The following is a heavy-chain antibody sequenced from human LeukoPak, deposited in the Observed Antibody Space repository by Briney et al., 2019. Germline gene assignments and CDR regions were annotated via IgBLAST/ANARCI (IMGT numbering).Heavy chain of an antibody. V-gene: IGHV3-23*01. J-gene: IGHJ4*02. Sequence: GGSLRLSCAASGFTFSSYAMSWVRQAPGKGLEWASAISGSGGSTYYADSVKGRFTISRDNSKNTLYLQMNSLRAEDTAVYYCAKAKGYDSSGYPYYFDYWGQGTLVTVSS. CDR3: AKAKGYDSSGYPYYFDY. CDR2: ISGSGGST. D-gene: IGHD3-22*01. CDR1: GFTFSSYA.